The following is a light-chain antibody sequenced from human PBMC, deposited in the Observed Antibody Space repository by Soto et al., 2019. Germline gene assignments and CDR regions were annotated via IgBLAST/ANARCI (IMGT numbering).Light chain of an antibody. V-gene: IGLV2-14*01. J-gene: IGLJ2*01. Sequence: QSVLTQPASVSGSPEQSITISCTGTSSDVGGYKYVSWYQQLPGRAPKLIISEVSNRPSGVSDRFTGSKSGNTASLTISGLQPEDEGDYYCSSYTSSSTAVVFGGGTQLTVL. CDR1: SSDVGGYKY. CDR2: EVS. CDR3: SSYTSSSTAVV.